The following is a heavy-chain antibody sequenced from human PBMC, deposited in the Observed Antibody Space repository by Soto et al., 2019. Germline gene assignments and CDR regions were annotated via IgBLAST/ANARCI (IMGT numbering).Heavy chain of an antibody. V-gene: IGHV3-9*01. Sequence: EVQLVESGGGLVQPGRSLRLSCAASGFTFDDYAMHWVRQAPGKGLEWVSGISWNSGSIVYADSVKGRFTISRDNAKNSMYLQMNSLRAEDTALYYCAKEHYDFWSGYLSYYFDYWGQGTLVTVSS. J-gene: IGHJ4*02. D-gene: IGHD3-3*01. CDR3: AKEHYDFWSGYLSYYFDY. CDR2: ISWNSGSI. CDR1: GFTFDDYA.